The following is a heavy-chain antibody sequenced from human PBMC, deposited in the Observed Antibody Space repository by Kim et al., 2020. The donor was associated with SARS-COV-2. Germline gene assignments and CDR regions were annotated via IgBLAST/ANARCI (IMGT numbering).Heavy chain of an antibody. CDR3: ARHARISSRNWYFDL. CDR1: GGSISSYY. D-gene: IGHD6-6*01. V-gene: IGHV4-59*08. CDR2: IYYSGST. J-gene: IGHJ2*01. Sequence: SETLSLTCTVSGGSISSYYWSWIRQPPGKGLEWIGYIYYSGSTNYNPSLKSRVTISVDTSKNQFSLKLSSVTAADTAVYYCARHARISSRNWYFDLWGRGTLVTVSS.